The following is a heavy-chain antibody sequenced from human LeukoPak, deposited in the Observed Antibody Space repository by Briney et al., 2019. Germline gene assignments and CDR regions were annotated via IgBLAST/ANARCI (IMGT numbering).Heavy chain of an antibody. Sequence: ASVKVSCKASGYTITIYGVSWVRQAPGQGLEWMGWISGYDGNTNYAQKLRGRVTMTTDTSTSTAYMDLRSLRSDDTALYYCARTVTTSSYYFDYWGQGTLVTVSS. D-gene: IGHD4-17*01. CDR3: ARTVTTSSYYFDY. J-gene: IGHJ4*02. V-gene: IGHV1-18*01. CDR1: GYTITIYG. CDR2: ISGYDGNT.